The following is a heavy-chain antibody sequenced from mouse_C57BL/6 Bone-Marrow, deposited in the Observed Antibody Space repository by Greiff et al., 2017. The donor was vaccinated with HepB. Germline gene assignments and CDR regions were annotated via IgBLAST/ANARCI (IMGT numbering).Heavy chain of an antibody. CDR2: ISDGGSYT. J-gene: IGHJ2*01. V-gene: IGHV5-4*01. CDR3: ARDITTVVATYYFDY. D-gene: IGHD1-1*01. Sequence: EVQGVESGGGLVKPGGSLKLSCAASGFTFSSYAMSWVRQTPEKMLEWVATISDGGSYTYYPDNVKGRFTISRDNAKNNLYLQMSHLKSEDTAMYYCARDITTVVATYYFDYWGQGTTLTVSS. CDR1: GFTFSSYA.